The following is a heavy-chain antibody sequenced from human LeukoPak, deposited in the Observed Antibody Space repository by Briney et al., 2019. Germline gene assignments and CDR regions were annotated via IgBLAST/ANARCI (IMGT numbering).Heavy chain of an antibody. CDR2: ISSSSSTI. Sequence: PGGSLRLSCAASGFTFSSYSMNWVRQAPGMGLEWGSYISSSSSTIYYADSVKGRFTISRDNAKNSLYLQMNSLRAEDTAVYYCARAGMETTVTTGWFDPWGQGTLVTVSS. V-gene: IGHV3-48*01. CDR1: GFTFSSYS. D-gene: IGHD4-17*01. CDR3: ARAGMETTVTTGWFDP. J-gene: IGHJ5*02.